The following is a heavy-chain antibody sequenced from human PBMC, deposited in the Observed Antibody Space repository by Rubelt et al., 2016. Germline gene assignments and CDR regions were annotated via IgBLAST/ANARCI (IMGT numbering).Heavy chain of an antibody. J-gene: IGHJ4*02. D-gene: IGHD6-13*01. CDR3: TRGASSWWPDY. Sequence: EVQVLESGGGWVQPGGSLRLSCAASGFSFSTYWMHWVRQAPGKGLVWVSRIHGDGLSTTYADSVKGRFTISRDNAKNMLYLQMNSLRAEDTAVYFCTRGASSWWPDYWGQGTLVTVSS. CDR2: IHGDGLST. V-gene: IGHV3-74*02. CDR1: GFSFSTYW.